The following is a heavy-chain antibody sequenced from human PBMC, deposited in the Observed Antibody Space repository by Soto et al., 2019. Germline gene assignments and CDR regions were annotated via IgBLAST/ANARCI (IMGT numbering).Heavy chain of an antibody. D-gene: IGHD6-13*01. Sequence: QVQLVQSGAEVKKPGASVKVSCKASGYTFTSYDINWVRQATGQGLEWMGWMNPNSGNTGYAQKFQGRVTMSRNTYISTADMEVSSLRSEDTAVYYCARGWEVAAAVSYYGMDGWGQGTTVTVSS. V-gene: IGHV1-8*01. CDR1: GYTFTSYD. CDR2: MNPNSGNT. J-gene: IGHJ6*02. CDR3: ARGWEVAAAVSYYGMDG.